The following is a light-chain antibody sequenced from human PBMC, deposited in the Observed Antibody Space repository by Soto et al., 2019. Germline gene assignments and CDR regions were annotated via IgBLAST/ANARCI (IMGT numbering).Light chain of an antibody. CDR2: EVT. V-gene: IGLV2-8*01. J-gene: IGLJ3*02. Sequence: QSALTQPPSASGSPGQSVTISCTGTSSDVGGYNYVSWYQQYPGRAPKLMIYEVTKRPSGVPDRFSGSKSGNTASLTVSGLHAEDEADYYCRSYAASNNFYFVFVGGTKLTVL. CDR3: RSYAASNNFYFV. CDR1: SSDVGGYNY.